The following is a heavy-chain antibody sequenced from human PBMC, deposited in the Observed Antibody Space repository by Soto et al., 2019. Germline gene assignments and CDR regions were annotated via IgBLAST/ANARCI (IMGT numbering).Heavy chain of an antibody. V-gene: IGHV3-30*18. Sequence: QVQLVESGGGVVQPGRSLRLSCAASGFTFSSHGMHWVRQAPGKGLEWVAVISYDGSNKYYADSVKGRFTISRDNSKNTLYLQMNSLRAEDTAVYYCAKDLRSSSWYVDYWGQGTLVTVSS. CDR2: ISYDGSNK. J-gene: IGHJ4*02. D-gene: IGHD6-13*01. CDR1: GFTFSSHG. CDR3: AKDLRSSSWYVDY.